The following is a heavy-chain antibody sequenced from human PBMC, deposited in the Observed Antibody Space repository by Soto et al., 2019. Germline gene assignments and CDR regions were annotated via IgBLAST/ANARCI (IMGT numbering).Heavy chain of an antibody. J-gene: IGHJ4*02. V-gene: IGHV4-30-4*01. CDR1: GGSITSDYSC. Sequence: PSETLSLTCTVSGGSITSDYSCWSWIRQPPGEGLEWIGHIFDSGTTYTNLSLRSQVAISLDTSKNHFSLTLSSVTAADTAVYYCARGPSGDKVHYWGQGALVTVSS. D-gene: IGHD7-27*01. CDR2: IFDSGTT. CDR3: ARGPSGDKVHY.